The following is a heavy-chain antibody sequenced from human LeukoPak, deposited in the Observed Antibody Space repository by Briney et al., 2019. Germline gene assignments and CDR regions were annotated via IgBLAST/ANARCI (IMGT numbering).Heavy chain of an antibody. J-gene: IGHJ4*02. CDR2: IYSGGST. CDR3: VSSSSRYSFDY. D-gene: IGHD6-13*01. Sequence: GGSLRLSCAASGFTVSSNYMTWVRQAPGKELEWVSVIYSGGSTYYADSVKGRFTSSRDNSKNTLYLQMDSLRAEDTAVYYCVSSSSRYSFDYWGQGTLVTVSS. CDR1: GFTVSSNY. V-gene: IGHV3-66*01.